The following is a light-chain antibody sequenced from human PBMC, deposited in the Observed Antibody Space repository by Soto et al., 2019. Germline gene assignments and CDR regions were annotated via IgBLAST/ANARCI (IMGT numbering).Light chain of an antibody. CDR1: QSVSSSY. J-gene: IGKJ2*01. V-gene: IGKV3-20*01. CDR3: QQEYT. CDR2: GAS. Sequence: EIVLTQSPGTLSLSPGERATLSCRASQSVSSSYLAWYQQKPGQAPRLLIYGASSRATGIPDRFSGSGSGTDFTLTISRLEPEDFAVYYCQQEYTFGQGPKLEI.